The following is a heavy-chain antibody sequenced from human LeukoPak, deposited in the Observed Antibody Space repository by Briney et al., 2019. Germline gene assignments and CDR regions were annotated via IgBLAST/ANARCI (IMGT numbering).Heavy chain of an antibody. V-gene: IGHV3-7*01. Sequence: PGGSLRLSCAASGFTFSSYSMNWVRQAPGKGLEWVANIKQDGSEKYYVDSVKGRFTISRDNAKNSLYLQMNSLRAEDTAVYYCARDRYYYGSGSYSSPNYYFDYWGQGTLVTVSS. CDR1: GFTFSSYS. D-gene: IGHD3-10*01. CDR3: ARDRYYYGSGSYSSPNYYFDY. CDR2: IKQDGSEK. J-gene: IGHJ4*02.